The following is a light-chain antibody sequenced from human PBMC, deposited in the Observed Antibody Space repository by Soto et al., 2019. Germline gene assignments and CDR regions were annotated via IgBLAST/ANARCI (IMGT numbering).Light chain of an antibody. CDR2: DVS. CDR1: SSDVGYYNY. Sequence: QSVLTQPASVSGSPGQSITMSCTGTSSDVGYYNYVSWYQLHPGKAPKLMIYDVSNRPSGISNRFSGSKSGNAASLTISGLQAEDEAESYCSSYTGINTYVFGTGTKVNVL. CDR3: SSYTGINTYV. J-gene: IGLJ1*01. V-gene: IGLV2-14*03.